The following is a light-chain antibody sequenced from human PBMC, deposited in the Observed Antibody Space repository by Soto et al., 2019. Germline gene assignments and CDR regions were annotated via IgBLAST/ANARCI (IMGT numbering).Light chain of an antibody. CDR3: HQYDSSSWT. Sequence: EIVLTQSPGTLSLSPGERATVFCRASQGVDSSYLAWFQQKPGQAPRLLIYGASRRATGVPDRFSGSGSGTDFNLTITRLEPEDFAVYYCHQYDSSSWTFGQGTKVEI. CDR1: QGVDSSY. J-gene: IGKJ1*01. CDR2: GAS. V-gene: IGKV3-20*01.